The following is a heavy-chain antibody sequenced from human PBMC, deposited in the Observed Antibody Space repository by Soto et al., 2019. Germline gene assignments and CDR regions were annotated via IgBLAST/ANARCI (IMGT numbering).Heavy chain of an antibody. CDR1: GGTFNMYA. J-gene: IGHJ4*02. CDR2: IIPIFDTP. CDR3: ARIIGSGGVMGGFDY. V-gene: IGHV1-69*01. Sequence: QVQLVQSGAEVKKPGSAVKVSCKASGGTFNMYAMNWVRQAPGQGLEWLGGIIPIFDTPRYSQKFQGRVTITLDESTSTAYMELSSLRSEDTAIYFCARIIGSGGVMGGFDYWGQGTLVTVSS. D-gene: IGHD3-16*01.